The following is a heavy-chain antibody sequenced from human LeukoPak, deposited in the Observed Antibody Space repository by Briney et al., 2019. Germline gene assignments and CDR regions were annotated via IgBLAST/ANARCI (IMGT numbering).Heavy chain of an antibody. CDR2: ISYSGST. D-gene: IGHD3-22*01. V-gene: IGHV4-59*01. CDR1: GGSISSYY. Sequence: PSETLSLTCTVPGGSISSYYWSWIRQPPGKGLEWIACISYSGSTKYNPSLKSRVTISVDTSKNQLSLKLSSATAADTAVYYCAREPGFDSSGYLNWFDPWGQGTLVTVSS. CDR3: AREPGFDSSGYLNWFDP. J-gene: IGHJ5*02.